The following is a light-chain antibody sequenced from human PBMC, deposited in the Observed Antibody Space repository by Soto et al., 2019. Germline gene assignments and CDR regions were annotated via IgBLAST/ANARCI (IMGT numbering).Light chain of an antibody. CDR3: QSYDSLTGGVG. CDR1: SSNIGAGYD. J-gene: IGLJ2*01. V-gene: IGLV1-40*01. Sequence: QSVLTQPPSVSGAPGQRVTISCTGSSSNIGAGYDVNWYQLVPGTAPKLLIYVNTNRPSGVPDRFSGSKSGTSASLAIAGLQGDDEADYYCQSYDSLTGGVGFGGGTKLTVL. CDR2: VNT.